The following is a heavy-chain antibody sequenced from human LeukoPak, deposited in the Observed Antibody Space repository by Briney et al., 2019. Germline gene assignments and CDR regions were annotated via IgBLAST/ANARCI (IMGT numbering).Heavy chain of an antibody. CDR1: GGTFSSYA. CDR3: ARARDSSGYLFDY. J-gene: IGHJ4*02. D-gene: IGHD3-22*01. Sequence: GASVNVSCKASGGTFSSYAISWVRQAPGQGLEWMGGIIPIFGTANYAQKFQGRVTITADESTSTAYMELSSLRSEDTAVYYCARARDSSGYLFDYWGQGTLVTVSS. CDR2: IIPIFGTA. V-gene: IGHV1-69*13.